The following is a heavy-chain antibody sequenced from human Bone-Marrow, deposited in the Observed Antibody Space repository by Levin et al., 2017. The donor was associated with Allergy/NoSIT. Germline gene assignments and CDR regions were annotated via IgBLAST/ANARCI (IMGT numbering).Heavy chain of an antibody. V-gene: IGHV3-72*01. Sequence: GGSLRLSCAGTGFTFSDHYIDWVRQAPGKGLEWVGRVTSRGNSYSSEYAASVRGRFTISRDDSENSVYLQMNSLKTEDTAVYYCADLGRSYGLDVWGQGTTVTVSS. CDR1: GFTFSDHY. J-gene: IGHJ6*02. CDR2: VTSRGNSYSS. CDR3: ADLGRSYGLDV. D-gene: IGHD1-26*01.